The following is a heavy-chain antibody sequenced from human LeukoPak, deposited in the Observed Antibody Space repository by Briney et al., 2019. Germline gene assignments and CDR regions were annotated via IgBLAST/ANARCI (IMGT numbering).Heavy chain of an antibody. CDR3: ASIDYGDFYYYYYGMDV. D-gene: IGHD4-17*01. J-gene: IGHJ6*02. CDR1: GFTFSSYW. CDR2: IKQDGSEK. Sequence: GGSLRLSCAASGFTFSSYWMSWVRQAPGKGLEWVANIKQDGSEKYYVDSVKGRFTISRDNAKNSLYLQMNSLRAEDTAVYYCASIDYGDFYYYYYGMDVWGQGTTVTVSS. V-gene: IGHV3-7*01.